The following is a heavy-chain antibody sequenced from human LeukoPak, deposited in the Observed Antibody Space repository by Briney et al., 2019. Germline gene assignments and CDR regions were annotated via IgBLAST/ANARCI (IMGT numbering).Heavy chain of an antibody. D-gene: IGHD2-15*01. J-gene: IGHJ4*02. V-gene: IGHV3-48*02. CDR3: ANSLEDIVVVVAAIQPFDY. CDR1: GYPFSSYS. Sequence: PGGSLRLSCVASGYPFSSYSMNWIRQAPGKGLEWVSYISVSGGVRSYADSVKGRFTISRDDARNSLYLQMNSLKDEDTAVYYCANSLEDIVVVVAAIQPFDYWGQGTLVTVSS. CDR2: ISVSGGVR.